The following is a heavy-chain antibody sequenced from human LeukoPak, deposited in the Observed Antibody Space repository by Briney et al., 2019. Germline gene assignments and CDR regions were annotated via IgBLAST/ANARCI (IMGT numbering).Heavy chain of an antibody. CDR2: IYHSGST. D-gene: IGHD2-15*01. V-gene: IGHV4-38-2*01. CDR3: ARLYCSGGHYPFDY. J-gene: IGHJ4*02. Sequence: SETLSLTCAVSHSSITSDYYWAWIRQPPGKGLEWIGIIYHSGSTYYTSSLKSRVTILVGTSKNQFSLKLTSVTAADTAVYYCARLYCSGGHYPFDYWGQGTLATVSS. CDR1: HSSITSDYY.